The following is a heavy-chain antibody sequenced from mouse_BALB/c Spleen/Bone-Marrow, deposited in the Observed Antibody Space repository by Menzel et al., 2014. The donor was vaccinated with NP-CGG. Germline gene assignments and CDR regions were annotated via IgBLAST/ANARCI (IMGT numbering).Heavy chain of an antibody. J-gene: IGHJ2*01. Sequence: QVQLQQSGAELARPGASVKLSCKASGYTFTSYWMQXVKRRPGQGLEWIGAIYPGDGDTRYTQKFKGKATLTADKSSSTAYMQLSSLAXXXXXXXXXXXXXPFGYWGXGTTLTVSS. CDR3: XXXXPFGY. CDR1: GYTFTSYW. CDR2: IYPGDGDT. V-gene: IGHV1-87*01.